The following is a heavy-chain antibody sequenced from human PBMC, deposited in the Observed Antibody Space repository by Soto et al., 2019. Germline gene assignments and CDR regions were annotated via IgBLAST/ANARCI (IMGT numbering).Heavy chain of an antibody. D-gene: IGHD5-18*01. J-gene: IGHJ6*03. CDR3: ARERDTAMGTGDYYYYYMDV. Sequence: SETLSLTCTVSGGSISSYYWSWIRQPPGKGLEWIGYIYYSGSTNYNPSLKSRVTISVDTSKNQFSLKLSSVTAADTAVYYCARERDTAMGTGDYYYYYMDVWGKGTTVTVSS. CDR2: IYYSGST. CDR1: GGSISSYY. V-gene: IGHV4-59*01.